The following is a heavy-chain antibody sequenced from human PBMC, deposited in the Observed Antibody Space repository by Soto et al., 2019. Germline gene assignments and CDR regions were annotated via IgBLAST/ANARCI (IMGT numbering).Heavy chain of an antibody. J-gene: IGHJ6*02. D-gene: IGHD2-8*01. CDR1: GYTFTRYG. Sequence: QGQLVQSGAEVKKPGASVKVSCKASGYTFTRYGISWVRQAPGQGLEWMGWISGYNGDTNYAQKFQGRVTMTVDTSTTTAFMELTSLTSDDRAVYYCAKNGQPPYYYYGMDVCGQGTTVTVSS. V-gene: IGHV1-18*01. CDR2: ISGYNGDT. CDR3: AKNGQPPYYYYGMDV.